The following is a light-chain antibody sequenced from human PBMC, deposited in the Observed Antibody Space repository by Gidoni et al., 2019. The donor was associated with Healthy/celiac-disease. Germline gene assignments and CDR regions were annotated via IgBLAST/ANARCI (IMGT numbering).Light chain of an antibody. V-gene: IGKV3-11*01. CDR1: QSVSSF. CDR3: QQRSNWQT. CDR2: DAS. J-gene: IGKJ1*01. Sequence: EIVLTQPPATLSFSPGERATLSCRASQSVSSFLACYQQKPGQAPRLLIYDASNMATGIPARFSGSGSGTDFTLTIISLEPEDFAVYYCQQRSNWQTFGQGTKVEIQ.